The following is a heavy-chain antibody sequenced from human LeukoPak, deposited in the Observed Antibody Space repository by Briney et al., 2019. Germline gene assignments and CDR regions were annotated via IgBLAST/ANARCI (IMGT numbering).Heavy chain of an antibody. Sequence: GGSLRLSCAASGFTFTSYSMNWVRQAPGKGLEWVSYISSSTTTIYYADSVKGRFTISRDNAKNSLYLQMNSLGAEDTAVYYCAVSFDYWGQGTLVTVSS. J-gene: IGHJ4*02. CDR2: ISSSTTTI. CDR1: GFTFTSYS. V-gene: IGHV3-48*01. CDR3: AVSFDY. D-gene: IGHD5/OR15-5a*01.